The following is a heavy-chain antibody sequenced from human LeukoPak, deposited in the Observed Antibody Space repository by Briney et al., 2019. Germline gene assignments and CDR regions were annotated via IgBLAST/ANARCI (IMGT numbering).Heavy chain of an antibody. V-gene: IGHV4-30-4*08. CDR1: GGSISSGDYY. CDR3: ARETYCGGDCYGYDY. CDR2: IYYSGST. J-gene: IGHJ4*02. Sequence: SQTLSLTCTVSGGSISSGDYYWSWIRQPPGKGLEWIGYIYYSGSTYYNPSLKSLVTISVDTSKNQFSLKLSSVTAADTAVCYCARETYCGGDCYGYDYWGQGTLVTVSS. D-gene: IGHD2-21*01.